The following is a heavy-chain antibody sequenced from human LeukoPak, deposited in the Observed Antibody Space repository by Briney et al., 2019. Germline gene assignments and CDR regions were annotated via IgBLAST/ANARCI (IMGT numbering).Heavy chain of an antibody. J-gene: IGHJ4*02. V-gene: IGHV3-21*01. Sequence: GGSLRLSCAASGFTFITYSMNWVRQAPGKGLEWVSSINSVSSHIYYANSVRGRFTISRDNAKNSLYLQMSSLTAEDTAVYYCTRDPTYYLRYGYFDFWGQGVLVTVSS. D-gene: IGHD3-9*01. CDR1: GFTFITYS. CDR3: TRDPTYYLRYGYFDF. CDR2: INSVSSHI.